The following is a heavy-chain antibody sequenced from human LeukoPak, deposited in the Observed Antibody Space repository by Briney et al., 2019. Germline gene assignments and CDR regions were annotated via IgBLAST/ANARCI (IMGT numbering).Heavy chain of an antibody. V-gene: IGHV3-7*03. CDR1: GFTFSGFW. Sequence: PGGSLRLSCAASGFTFSGFWMTWVRQAPGKGLAWVANIKQDGSDKHYVDSVEGRFTISRDNSKNTLYLQMNSLRAEDTAVYYCAKVAYDYGDYFDYWGQGTLVTVSS. D-gene: IGHD4-17*01. J-gene: IGHJ4*02. CDR2: IKQDGSDK. CDR3: AKVAYDYGDYFDY.